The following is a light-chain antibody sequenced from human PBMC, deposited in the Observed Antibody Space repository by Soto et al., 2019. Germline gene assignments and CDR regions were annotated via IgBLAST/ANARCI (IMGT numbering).Light chain of an antibody. V-gene: IGLV1-47*01. CDR3: AAWDDSLRV. CDR2: RNN. CDR1: SSNIGSNY. Sequence: QSVLTQPPSASGTPGQRVTISCSGSSSNIGSNYVYRYQQLPGTAPKLLIYRNNQRPSGVPDRFSGSKSGTSASLAISGLRSEDEADYYCAAWDDSLRVFGGGTKVTVL. J-gene: IGLJ2*01.